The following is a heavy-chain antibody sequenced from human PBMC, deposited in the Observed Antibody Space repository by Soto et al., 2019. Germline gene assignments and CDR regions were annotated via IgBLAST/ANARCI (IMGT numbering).Heavy chain of an antibody. CDR1: GGTFSSYA. V-gene: IGHV1-69*12. Sequence: QVQLVQSGAEVKKPGSSVKVSCTASGGTFSSYAISWVRQAPGQGLEWMGGIIPIFGTANYAQKFQGRVTITADESTSTAYMELSSLRSEDTAVYYCARSAGGYSYGYNYYYGMDVWGQGTTVTVSS. D-gene: IGHD5-18*01. CDR2: IIPIFGTA. J-gene: IGHJ6*02. CDR3: ARSAGGYSYGYNYYYGMDV.